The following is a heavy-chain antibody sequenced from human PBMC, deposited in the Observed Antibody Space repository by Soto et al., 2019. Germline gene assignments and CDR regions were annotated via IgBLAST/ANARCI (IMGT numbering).Heavy chain of an antibody. D-gene: IGHD4-4*01. V-gene: IGHV3-21*01. Sequence: PGGSLRLSCAASGFTFSSYSMNWVRQAPGKGLEWVSSISSSSSYIYYADSVKGRFTISRDNAKSSLYLQMNSLRAEDTAVYYCARSSTTGYYYYYYGMDVWGQGTTVTVSS. CDR2: ISSSSSYI. CDR1: GFTFSSYS. J-gene: IGHJ6*02. CDR3: ARSSTTGYYYYYYGMDV.